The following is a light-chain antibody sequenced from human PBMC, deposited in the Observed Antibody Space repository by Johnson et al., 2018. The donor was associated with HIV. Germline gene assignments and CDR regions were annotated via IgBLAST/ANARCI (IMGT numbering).Light chain of an antibody. V-gene: IGLV1-51*01. CDR3: ATWDHSLTAHYV. CDR1: SSNIGNNY. CDR2: DNN. Sequence: QSMLTQPPSVSAAPGQKVTISCSGSSSNIGNNYVSWYQQLPGTAPKLLIYDNNKRPSRIPDRFSGSKSGTSATLAITGLPTGDEADYYCATWDHSLTAHYVFGTGTKVTVL. J-gene: IGLJ1*01.